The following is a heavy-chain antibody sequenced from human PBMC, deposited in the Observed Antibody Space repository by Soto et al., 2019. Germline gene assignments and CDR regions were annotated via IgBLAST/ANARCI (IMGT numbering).Heavy chain of an antibody. D-gene: IGHD2-2*02. CDR3: VAGYCSSTSCYREGYYSDY. J-gene: IGHJ4*02. CDR1: GYTFTSYD. Sequence: ASVKVSCKASGYTFTSYDINWVRQATGQGLEWMGWMNPNSGNTGYAQKFQGRVTMTRNTSISTAYMELSSLRSEDTAVYYCVAGYCSSTSCYREGYYSDYWGQGTLVTVSS. CDR2: MNPNSGNT. V-gene: IGHV1-8*01.